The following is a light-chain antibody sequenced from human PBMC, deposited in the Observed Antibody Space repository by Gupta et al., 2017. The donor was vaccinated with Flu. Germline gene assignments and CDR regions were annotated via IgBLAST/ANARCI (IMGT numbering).Light chain of an antibody. J-gene: IGLJ3*02. CDR3: ICRDSSNNHVM. Sequence: QGDSLKSDYARWYQQKPSQAPILVLYGKNSRPSVFPDRFSGSSSGSTASLTITGAQAEDEGDYYCICRDSSNNHVMFGGGTKLTVL. CDR2: GKN. CDR1: SLKSDY. V-gene: IGLV3-19*01.